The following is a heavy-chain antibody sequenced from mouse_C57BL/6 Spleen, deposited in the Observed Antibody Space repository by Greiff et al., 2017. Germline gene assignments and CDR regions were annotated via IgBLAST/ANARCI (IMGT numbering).Heavy chain of an antibody. J-gene: IGHJ1*03. D-gene: IGHD2-12*01. CDR1: GFTFSNYW. CDR3: TAYYNWYFDV. CDR2: IRLKSDNYAT. Sequence: VVESGGGLVQPGGSMKLSCVASGFTFSNYWMNWVRQSPEKGLEWVAQIRLKSDNYATPYAESVKWRVTISRYESKSSVYLQMNNLRAEDSGNYYCTAYYNWYFDVWGTGTTVTVSA. V-gene: IGHV6-3*01.